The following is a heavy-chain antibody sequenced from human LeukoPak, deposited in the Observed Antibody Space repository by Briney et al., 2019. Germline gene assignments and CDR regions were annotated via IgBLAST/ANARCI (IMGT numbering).Heavy chain of an antibody. CDR2: IHGSGST. CDR1: GGSISSHY. D-gene: IGHD6-13*01. Sequence: SETLSLTCTVSGGSISSHYWSWIRQPAGKGLDSIGRIHGSGSTDYSPSLKSRVTMSLDTPKNHFSLNLTSVTAADTAIYYCARLSRSSWYVYFDYWGQGVLVTVSS. CDR3: ARLSRSSWYVYFDY. V-gene: IGHV4-4*07. J-gene: IGHJ4*02.